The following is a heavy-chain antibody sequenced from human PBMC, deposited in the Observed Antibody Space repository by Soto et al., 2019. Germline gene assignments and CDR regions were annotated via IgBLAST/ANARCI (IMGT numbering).Heavy chain of an antibody. CDR2: IYYSGST. J-gene: IGHJ4*02. Sequence: ETLSLTCTVSGGSISSYYWSWIRQPPGKGLEWIGYIYYSGSTNYNPSLKSRVTISVDTSKNQFSLKLSSVTAADTAVYYCARSTMGIESGSYYFDYWGQGTLVTVSS. D-gene: IGHD1-26*01. CDR1: GGSISSYY. V-gene: IGHV4-59*01. CDR3: ARSTMGIESGSYYFDY.